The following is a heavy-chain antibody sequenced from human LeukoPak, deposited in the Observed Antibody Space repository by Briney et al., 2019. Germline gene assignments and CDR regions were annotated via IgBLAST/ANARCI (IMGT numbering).Heavy chain of an antibody. CDR3: VRGVGTN. D-gene: IGHD2-2*01. CDR1: GSTFSTNW. CDR2: INTDGSIT. J-gene: IGHJ4*02. Sequence: GGSLRLSCAASGSTFSTNWMHWVRQGPGKGLVWVSRINTDGSITSYADSVKGRFTISRDNAKNTLYLQMNSLRAEDTAVYYCVRGVGTNWGQGTLVTVSS. V-gene: IGHV3-74*01.